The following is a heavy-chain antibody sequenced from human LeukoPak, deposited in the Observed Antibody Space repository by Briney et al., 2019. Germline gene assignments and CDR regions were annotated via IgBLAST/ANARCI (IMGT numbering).Heavy chain of an antibody. CDR1: GFIVSGNY. J-gene: IGHJ3*02. CDR2: IYSGGST. Sequence: GGSLRLSCAASGFIVSGNYMSWVRQAPGKGLEWVSVIYSGGSTYYADSVKGRFTISRDNSKNTLYLQMNSLRAEDTAAYYCARYSAMDPGAFDIWGQGTMVTVSS. D-gene: IGHD5-18*01. CDR3: ARYSAMDPGAFDI. V-gene: IGHV3-53*01.